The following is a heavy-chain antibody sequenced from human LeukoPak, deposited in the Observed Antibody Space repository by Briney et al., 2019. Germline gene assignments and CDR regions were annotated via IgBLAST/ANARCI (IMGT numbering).Heavy chain of an antibody. J-gene: IGHJ4*02. Sequence: GESRKISCKGSGYSFTSNWIGWVRQMPGKGLEWMGIFYPGDSDSRYSTSFQGQVSFSADKSISTAYLQWSSLKASDTAMYYCARRNIVATRGGPFDYRGQGTLDTVSS. CDR2: FYPGDSDS. CDR1: GYSFTSNW. V-gene: IGHV5-51*01. CDR3: ARRNIVATRGGPFDY. D-gene: IGHD5-12*01.